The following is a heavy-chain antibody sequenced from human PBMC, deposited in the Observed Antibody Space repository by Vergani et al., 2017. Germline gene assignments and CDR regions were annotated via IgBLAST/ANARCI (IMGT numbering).Heavy chain of an antibody. CDR2: INHSGST. D-gene: IGHD2-15*01. V-gene: IGHV4-34*01. CDR3: ARKKRPYCSGGSCYGSYWYFDL. J-gene: IGHJ2*01. CDR1: GGSFSGYY. Sequence: QVQLQQWGAGLLKPSETLSLTCAVYGGSFSGYYWSWIRQPPGKGLEWIGEINHSGSTNYNPSLKSRVTISVDTSKNQFDLKLGSVTAADTAVYYCARKKRPYCSGGSCYGSYWYFDLWGRGTLVTVSS.